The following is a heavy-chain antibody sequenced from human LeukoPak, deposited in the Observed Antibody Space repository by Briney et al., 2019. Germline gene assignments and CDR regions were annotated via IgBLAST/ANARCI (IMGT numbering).Heavy chain of an antibody. CDR1: GGSISNYF. CDR2: IRTSGIT. CDR3: ASGTGPAFDI. J-gene: IGHJ3*02. D-gene: IGHD1-26*01. V-gene: IGHV4-4*07. Sequence: ASETLSLTCTVSGGSISNYFWSWIRQPAGKGLEWIGRIRTSGITDDNPSLKSRVTMSVDTSKNQFVLNLSSVTAADTAVYYCASGTGPAFDIWAKGQWSPSLQ.